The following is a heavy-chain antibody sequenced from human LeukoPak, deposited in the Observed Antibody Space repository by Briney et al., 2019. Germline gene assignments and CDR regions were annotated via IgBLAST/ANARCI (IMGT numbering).Heavy chain of an antibody. CDR3: ARDVRQQLATGGFDF. Sequence: PGGSLRLSCAASGFTFSSYAMHWVRQAPAKGLEYVSGISAYGDSTYYANSVKGRFTISRDNSKNTLYLQMGSLRPDNMAVYYCARDVRQQLATGGFDFWGQGTLVTVSS. V-gene: IGHV3-64*01. D-gene: IGHD6-13*01. CDR1: GFTFSSYA. J-gene: IGHJ4*02. CDR2: ISAYGDST.